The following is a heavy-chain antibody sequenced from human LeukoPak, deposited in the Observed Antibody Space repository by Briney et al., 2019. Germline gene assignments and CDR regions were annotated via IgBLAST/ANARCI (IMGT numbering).Heavy chain of an antibody. CDR2: MRPNTGDT. Sequence: EASVKVPCTASGYTFTNYDFNWVRQAPGQGLEWLGWMRPNTGDTHSALKFQGRVTMTRDTSITTAYMELSSLASDDTAVYFCAISTGWYRFDYWGQGTKVTVSS. J-gene: IGHJ4*02. CDR1: GYTFTNYD. V-gene: IGHV1-8*01. CDR3: AISTGWYRFDY. D-gene: IGHD6-19*01.